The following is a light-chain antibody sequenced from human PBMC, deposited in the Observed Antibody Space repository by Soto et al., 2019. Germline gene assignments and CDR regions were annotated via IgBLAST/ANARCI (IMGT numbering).Light chain of an antibody. CDR3: CSYAGSSTWV. CDR1: SSDVGSYNL. Sequence: QSALTQPASVSGSPGQSITISCTGTSSDVGSYNLVSWYQQHPGTAPKLMIYEGSKRASGVSNRFSGSTSGITASLTISGLQAEDEADYYCCSYAGSSTWVFGGGTTLTVL. J-gene: IGLJ3*02. CDR2: EGS. V-gene: IGLV2-23*01.